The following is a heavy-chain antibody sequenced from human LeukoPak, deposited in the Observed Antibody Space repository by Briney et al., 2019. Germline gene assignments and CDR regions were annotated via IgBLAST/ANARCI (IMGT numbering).Heavy chain of an antibody. CDR3: AKDLYGDYGGIDY. Sequence: GGSLRLFCAASGFTFSTYAMSWVRQAPGKGLEWVSVIRGSGGSTYYADSVKGRFTISRDNSKNTLYLQMNSLRAEDTAIYYCAKDLYGDYGGIDYWGQGTLVTVSS. CDR2: IRGSGGST. V-gene: IGHV3-23*01. CDR1: GFTFSTYA. J-gene: IGHJ4*02. D-gene: IGHD4-17*01.